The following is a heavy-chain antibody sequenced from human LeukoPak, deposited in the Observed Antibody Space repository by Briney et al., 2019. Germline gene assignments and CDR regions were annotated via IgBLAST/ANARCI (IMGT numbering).Heavy chain of an antibody. J-gene: IGHJ2*01. CDR1: GFTVSSNY. V-gene: IGHV3-53*01. D-gene: IGHD6-19*01. Sequence: PGGPLRLSCAASGFTVSSNYMSWVRQAPGKGLEWVSVIYSGGSTYYADSVKGRFTISRDNSKNTLYLQMNSLRAKDTAVYYCARGYSSGSRYFNLWGRGTLVTVSS. CDR2: IYSGGST. CDR3: ARGYSSGSRYFNL.